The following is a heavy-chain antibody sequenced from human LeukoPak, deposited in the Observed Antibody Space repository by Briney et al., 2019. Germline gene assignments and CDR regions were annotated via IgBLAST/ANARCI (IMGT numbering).Heavy chain of an antibody. V-gene: IGHV1-69*04. CDR2: IIPILGIA. CDR3: APAARHRVEDY. Sequence: SVKVSCKASGGTFSSYAISWVRQAPGQGLEWMGRIIPILGIANYAQKFQGRVTITADKSTSTAYMELSSLRSEDTAVYYCAPAARHRVEDYWGQGALVTVSS. D-gene: IGHD6-6*01. J-gene: IGHJ4*02. CDR1: GGTFSSYA.